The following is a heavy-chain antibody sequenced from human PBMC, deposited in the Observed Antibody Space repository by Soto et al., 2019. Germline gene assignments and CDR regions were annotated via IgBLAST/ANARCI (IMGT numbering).Heavy chain of an antibody. V-gene: IGHV3-23*01. CDR2: IGDSGGST. CDR3: AKEGSVYSYDP. D-gene: IGHD5-18*01. J-gene: IGHJ5*02. CDR1: GFIFSNYA. Sequence: GGSLRLSCAASGFIFSNYAMTWVRQAPGKGLEWVSAIGDSGGSTYYADSVKGRFTISRDNSKNTLFLQMNSLRAEDTAIYYCAKEGSVYSYDPWGQGALVTVSS.